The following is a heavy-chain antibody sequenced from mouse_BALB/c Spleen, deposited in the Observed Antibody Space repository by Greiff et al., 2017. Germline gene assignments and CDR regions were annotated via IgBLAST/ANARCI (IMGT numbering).Heavy chain of an antibody. Sequence: VQLQQSAAELARPGASVKMSCKASGYTFTSYTMHWVKQRPGQGLEWIGYINPSSGYTEYNQKFKDKTTLTADKSSSTAYMQLSSLTSEDSAVYYCARLYDGYYVGTWFAYWGQGTTLTVSS. D-gene: IGHD2-3*01. J-gene: IGHJ2*01. V-gene: IGHV1-4*02. CDR1: GYTFTSYT. CDR2: INPSSGYT. CDR3: ARLYDGYYVGTWFAY.